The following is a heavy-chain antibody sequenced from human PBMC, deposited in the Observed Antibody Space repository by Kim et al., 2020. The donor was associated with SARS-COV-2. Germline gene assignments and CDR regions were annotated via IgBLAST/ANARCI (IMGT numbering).Heavy chain of an antibody. V-gene: IGHV3-23*01. J-gene: IGHJ4*02. CDR3: AASLGAVYSFNY. D-gene: IGHD3-16*01. CDR2: IAAGGGST. CDR1: GFTFSSFA. Sequence: GGSLRLSCAASGFTFSSFAMTWVRQRPGRGLEWVSHIAAGGGSTYTPAVKGRATISRDNSKRTVYLSLDDMGPEDTAFYYCAASLGAVYSFNYWGQGALV.